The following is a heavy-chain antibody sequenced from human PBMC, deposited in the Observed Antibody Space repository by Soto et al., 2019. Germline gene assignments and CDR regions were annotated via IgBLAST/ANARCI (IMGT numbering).Heavy chain of an antibody. V-gene: IGHV1-8*01. CDR3: AREYSGSCYDYYGMDV. D-gene: IGHD1-26*01. J-gene: IGHJ6*02. Sequence: ASVKVSCKASGYTFTSYDIHWVRQATGQGLEWMGWMNPNSGNTGYAQKIQGRVTMTRNTSISTAFMELSSLRSEDTAVYYCAREYSGSCYDYYGMDVWGQGTTVTVSS. CDR1: GYTFTSYD. CDR2: MNPNSGNT.